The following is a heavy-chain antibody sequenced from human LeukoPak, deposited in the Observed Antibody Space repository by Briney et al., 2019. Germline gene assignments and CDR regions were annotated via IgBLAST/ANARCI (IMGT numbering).Heavy chain of an antibody. CDR2: IWYDGSEK. Sequence: PGRSLRLSCAASRLTFRSYGMHWVRQAPGKGLEWVAVIWYDGSEKYYADSVKGRFTVSRDNSNNMLYLQMDSLRAEDTAVYYCATYNSGTIDHWGQGTLVTVSS. J-gene: IGHJ4*02. CDR1: RLTFRSYG. D-gene: IGHD1-1*01. V-gene: IGHV3-33*03. CDR3: ATYNSGTIDH.